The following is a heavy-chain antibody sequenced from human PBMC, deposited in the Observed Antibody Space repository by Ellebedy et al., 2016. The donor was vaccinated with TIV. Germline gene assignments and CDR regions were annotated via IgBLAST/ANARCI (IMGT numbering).Heavy chain of an antibody. Sequence: GESLKISXVASEFTLSRYNMKWVRQAPGKGLEWVSSIGVSSAYIYYADSVKGRFTISRDDAKNSLFLQMDSLRVEDTAVYFCARDEYSGYDFGYYYYGMDVWGQGTTVTVSS. D-gene: IGHD5-12*01. CDR2: IGVSSAYI. J-gene: IGHJ6*02. V-gene: IGHV3-21*01. CDR1: EFTLSRYN. CDR3: ARDEYSGYDFGYYYYGMDV.